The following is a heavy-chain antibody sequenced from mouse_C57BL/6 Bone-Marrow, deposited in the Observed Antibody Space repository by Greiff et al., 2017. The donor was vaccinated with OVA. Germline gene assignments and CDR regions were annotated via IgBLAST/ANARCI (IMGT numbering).Heavy chain of an antibody. CDR1: GYAFSSSW. CDR2: IYPGDGDT. V-gene: IGHV1-82*01. J-gene: IGHJ1*03. CDR3: AREEDYDWYFDV. D-gene: IGHD2-4*01. Sequence: VQGVESGPELVKPGASVKISCKASGYAFSSSWMNWVKQRPGKGLEWIGRIYPGDGDTNYNGKFKGKATLTADKSSSTAYMQLSSLTSEDSAVYFCAREEDYDWYFDVWGTGTTVTVSS.